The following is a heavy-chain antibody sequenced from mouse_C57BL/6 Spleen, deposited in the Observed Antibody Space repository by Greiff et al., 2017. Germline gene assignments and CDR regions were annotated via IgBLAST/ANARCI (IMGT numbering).Heavy chain of an antibody. V-gene: IGHV1-52*01. D-gene: IGHD2-4*01. CDR2: IDPSDSET. J-gene: IGHJ4*01. Sequence: VQLQQPGAELVRPGSSVKLSCKASGYTFTSYWMHWVKQRPIQGLEWIGNIDPSDSETHYNQKFKDKATLTVDKSSSTAYMQLSSLTSEDSAVYYCARHYDEGYYAMDYWGQGTSVTVSS. CDR1: GYTFTSYW. CDR3: ARHYDEGYYAMDY.